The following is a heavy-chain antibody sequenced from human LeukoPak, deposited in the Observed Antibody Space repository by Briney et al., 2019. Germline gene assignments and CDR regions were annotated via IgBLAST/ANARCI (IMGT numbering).Heavy chain of an antibody. CDR2: ISAYNGNT. Sequence: ASVKVSCKASGYTFTSYGISWVRQAPGQGLEWMGWISAYNGNTNYAQKLQGRVTVTTDTSTSTAYMELRSLRSDDTAVYYCAREYSYGPPWDYWGQGTLVTVSS. D-gene: IGHD5-18*01. CDR1: GYTFTSYG. J-gene: IGHJ4*02. V-gene: IGHV1-18*01. CDR3: AREYSYGPPWDY.